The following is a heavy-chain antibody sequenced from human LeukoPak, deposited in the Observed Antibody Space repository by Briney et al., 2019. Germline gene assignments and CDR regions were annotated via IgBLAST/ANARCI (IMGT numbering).Heavy chain of an antibody. V-gene: IGHV1-69*01. CDR2: IIPIFGTA. J-gene: IGHJ4*02. D-gene: IGHD5-12*01. CDR3: ARSGGYSGCDPPFDY. CDR1: GGTFSSYA. Sequence: SVKVSCKASGGTFSSYAISWVRQAPGQGLEWMGGIIPIFGTANYAQKFQGRVTITADESTSTAYMELSSLRSEDTAVYYCARSGGYSGCDPPFDYWGQGTLVTVSS.